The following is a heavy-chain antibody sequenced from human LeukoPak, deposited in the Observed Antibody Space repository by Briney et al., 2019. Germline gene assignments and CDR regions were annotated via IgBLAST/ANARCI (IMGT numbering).Heavy chain of an antibody. V-gene: IGHV5-10-1*01. CDR1: GYSFTSYW. J-gene: IGHJ4*02. CDR2: IDPSDSYT. Sequence: GESLMISCKGSGYSFTSYWISWVRQMPGKGLEWMGRIDPSDSYTNYSPSFQGHVTISADKSISTAYLQWSSLKASDTAMYYCARHLSSSYDILTGPFDYWGQGTLVTVSS. D-gene: IGHD3-9*01. CDR3: ARHLSSSYDILTGPFDY.